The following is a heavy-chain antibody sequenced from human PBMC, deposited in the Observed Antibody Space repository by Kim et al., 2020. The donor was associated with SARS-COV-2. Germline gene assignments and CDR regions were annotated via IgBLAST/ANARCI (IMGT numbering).Heavy chain of an antibody. D-gene: IGHD2-2*01. CDR3: VKSGTNYNHPPYNMDV. V-gene: IGHV3-64D*06. Sequence: DYVKGRFTISRDNSKNTLYLQMSSLRAEDTAVYYCVKSGTNYNHPPYNMDVWGQGTTVTVSS. J-gene: IGHJ6*02.